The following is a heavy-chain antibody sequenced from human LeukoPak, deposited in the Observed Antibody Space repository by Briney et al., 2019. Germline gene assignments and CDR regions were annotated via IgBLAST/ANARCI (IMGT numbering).Heavy chain of an antibody. CDR1: GFTVSSNY. CDR3: AKFTTVTTILNYFDY. J-gene: IGHJ4*02. CDR2: IYSGGST. Sequence: GGSLRLFCAASGFTVSSNYMSWVRQAPGKGLEWVSVIYSGGSTYYADSVKGRFTISRDNSKNTLYLQMNSLRAEDTAVYYCAKFTTVTTILNYFDYWGQGTLVTVSS. V-gene: IGHV3-53*01. D-gene: IGHD4-17*01.